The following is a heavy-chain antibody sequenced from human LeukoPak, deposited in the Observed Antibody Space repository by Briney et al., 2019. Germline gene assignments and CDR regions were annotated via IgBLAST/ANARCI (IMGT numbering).Heavy chain of an antibody. D-gene: IGHD5-12*01. Sequence: SETLSLTCAVSGYSISSGYYWGWIRQPPGKGLEGIGSIYHRGSTLYNPSLKSRVTISVDTSKNQFSVKLSSVPAADTAVYYCARQDSGYDPFDIWGQGTMVTVSS. CDR3: ARQDSGYDPFDI. CDR2: IYHRGST. J-gene: IGHJ3*02. CDR1: GYSISSGYY. V-gene: IGHV4-38-2*01.